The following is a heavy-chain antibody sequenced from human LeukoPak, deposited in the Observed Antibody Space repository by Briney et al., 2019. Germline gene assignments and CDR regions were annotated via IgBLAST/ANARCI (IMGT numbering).Heavy chain of an antibody. D-gene: IGHD3-22*01. V-gene: IGHV3-23*01. CDR3: AKETASGYGAFDF. J-gene: IGHJ3*01. CDR1: RFTFSSYA. CDR2: VSGSGGST. Sequence: GGSLRLSCAASRFTFSSYAVSWVRQAPGKGLEWVSGVSGSGGSTHYGGSVKGRFTISRDNPKNTLYLQMNSLRAEDTAVYYCAKETASGYGAFDFWGQGTMVTVSS.